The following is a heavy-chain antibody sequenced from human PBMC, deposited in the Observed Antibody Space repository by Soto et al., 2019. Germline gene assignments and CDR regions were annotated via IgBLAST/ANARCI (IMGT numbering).Heavy chain of an antibody. V-gene: IGHV3-48*02. J-gene: IGHJ4*02. CDR1: VFTFSSFN. CDR3: ARIYRRDGNKYADY. D-gene: IGHD3-16*02. CDR2: ISASSTTV. Sequence: EVQLVESGGGLVQPGESLRLSCAASVFTFSSFNMHWVRQAPGKGLEWVSYISASSTTVYYADSVKGRFTISRDNAKNSLYLQMNSLRDEDTAVYYCARIYRRDGNKYADYWGQGTLVTVSS.